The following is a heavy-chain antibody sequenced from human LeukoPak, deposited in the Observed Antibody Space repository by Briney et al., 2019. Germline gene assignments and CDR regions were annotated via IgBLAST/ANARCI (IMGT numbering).Heavy chain of an antibody. J-gene: IGHJ6*03. CDR1: GYTFTDYY. CDR3: AALGDSCATLTYYYYMDV. Sequence: AASVKVSCKASGYTFTDYYMHWVRQAPGQGLEWMGWIKPNNGDTNYVKKFQGRVTMTRDTSISTAYMELSRLSSDDTAMYYCAALGDSCATLTYYYYMDVWGTGTTVTVSS. CDR2: IKPNNGDT. V-gene: IGHV1-2*02. D-gene: IGHD3-16*01.